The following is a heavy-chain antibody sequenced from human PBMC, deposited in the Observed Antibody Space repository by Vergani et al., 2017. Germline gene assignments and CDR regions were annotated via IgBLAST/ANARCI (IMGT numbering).Heavy chain of an antibody. CDR1: GYTFTSYY. V-gene: IGHV1-46*01. D-gene: IGHD2-2*02. CDR3: ARGCGRTSCYKRGENWFDP. CDR2: INPSGGST. J-gene: IGHJ5*02. Sequence: QVQLVQSGAEVKKPGASVKVSCQASGYTFTSYYIHWVRQAPGQGLEWMGIINPSGGSTNYAQKFQGRVTMTRDTSTITVFRELSSLRSEDTAVYYCARGCGRTSCYKRGENWFDPWGKGTLVTVSS.